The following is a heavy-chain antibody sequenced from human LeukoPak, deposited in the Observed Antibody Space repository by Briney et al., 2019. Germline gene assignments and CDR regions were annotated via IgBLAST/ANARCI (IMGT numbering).Heavy chain of an antibody. CDR3: ATPKPRGGSYFSFDY. J-gene: IGHJ4*02. Sequence: ASVKVSCKVSGYTHTELSMHWVRQAPGKGLEWMGGFDPEDGETIYAQKFQGRVTMTEDTSTDTAYMELSSLRSEDTAVYYCATPKPRGGSYFSFDYWGQGTLVTVSS. V-gene: IGHV1-24*01. CDR1: GYTHTELS. D-gene: IGHD1-26*01. CDR2: FDPEDGET.